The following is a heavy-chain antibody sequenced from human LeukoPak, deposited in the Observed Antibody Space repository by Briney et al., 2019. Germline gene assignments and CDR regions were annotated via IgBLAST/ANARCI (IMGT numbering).Heavy chain of an antibody. V-gene: IGHV4-30-2*01. CDR2: IYHSGST. D-gene: IGHD2-2*01. CDR1: GGSISSGGYY. J-gene: IGHJ3*02. Sequence: SETLSLTCTVSGGSISSGGYYWSWIRQPPGKGLEWIGYIYHSGSTYYNPSLKSRVTISVGRSKNQFSLKLSSVTAADTAVYYCAREGSSTTPGAFDIWGQGTMVTVSS. CDR3: AREGSSTTPGAFDI.